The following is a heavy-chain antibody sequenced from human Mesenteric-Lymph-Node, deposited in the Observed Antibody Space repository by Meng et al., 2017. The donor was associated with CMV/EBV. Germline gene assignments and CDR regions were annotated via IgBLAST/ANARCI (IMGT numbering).Heavy chain of an antibody. J-gene: IGHJ6*02. D-gene: IGHD3-9*01. V-gene: IGHV3-NL1*01. CDR3: ARDAHKTIFFDYYYGMDV. Sequence: GGSLRLSCAASGFTFSSYSMNWVRQAPGKGLEWVSVIYSGGSSTYYADSVKGRFTISRDNSKNTLYLQMNSLRAEDTAVYYCARDAHKTIFFDYYYGMDVWGQGTTVTVSS. CDR1: GFTFSSYS. CDR2: IYSGGSST.